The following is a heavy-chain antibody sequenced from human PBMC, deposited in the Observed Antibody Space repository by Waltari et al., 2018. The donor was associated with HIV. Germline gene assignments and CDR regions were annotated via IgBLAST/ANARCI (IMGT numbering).Heavy chain of an antibody. CDR3: ATGRYHYGNEW. CDR1: GGYSSFY. J-gene: IGHJ4*02. V-gene: IGHV4-59*01. Sequence: QVQLQESGPGLVKPSETLSVTCTVSGGYSSFYWSWIRQPPGKGLEWIGYFFYTGSNNYKPSLASRVTISFDASKTQFSLTLSSVTAADTAVYYCATGRYHYGNEWWGQGALVTVSS. CDR2: FFYTGSN. D-gene: IGHD3-10*01.